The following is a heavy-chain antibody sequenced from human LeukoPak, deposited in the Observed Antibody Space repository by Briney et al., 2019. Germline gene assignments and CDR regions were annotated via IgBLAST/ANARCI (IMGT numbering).Heavy chain of an antibody. J-gene: IGHJ5*02. CDR1: GGTFSSYA. D-gene: IGHD2-2*01. CDR3: ARGDGYCSSTSCLNWFDP. CDR2: IIPIFGTA. Sequence: SVKVSCKASGGTFSSYAISWVRQAPGQGLEWMGGIIPIFGTANYAQKFQGRVTITADESTSTAYMELSSLRSEDTAVYYCARGDGYCSSTSCLNWFDPWGQGTLVTVSS. V-gene: IGHV1-69*13.